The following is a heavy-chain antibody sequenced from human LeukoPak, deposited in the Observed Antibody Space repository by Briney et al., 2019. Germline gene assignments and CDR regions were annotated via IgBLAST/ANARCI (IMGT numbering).Heavy chain of an antibody. D-gene: IGHD5-24*01. V-gene: IGHV4-61*02. CDR1: GDSISSGSYY. Sequence: SETLSLTCTVSGDSISSGSYYWSWIRQPAGKGLEWIGRIYTSGSTNYHPSLKSRVTISVDTSKNQFSLKLSSVTAADTAVYYCARGRRDGYNLEYFDKWGQGTLVTVSS. CDR2: IYTSGST. CDR3: ARGRRDGYNLEYFDK. J-gene: IGHJ4*02.